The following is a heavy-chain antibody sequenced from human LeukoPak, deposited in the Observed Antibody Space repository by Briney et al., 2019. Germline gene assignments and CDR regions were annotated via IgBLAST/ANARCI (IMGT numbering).Heavy chain of an antibody. D-gene: IGHD5-12*01. CDR1: GFSFDDYV. CDR3: ARVDGEYSGYGGWTHAFDI. CDR2: LNWNGGST. V-gene: IGHV3-20*04. Sequence: GGSLRLSCAASGFSFDDYVMSWVRQAPGKGLEWVSGLNWNGGSTGYADSVKGRFTISRDNAKNSLYLQMNSLRAEDTAVYYCARVDGEYSGYGGWTHAFDIWGQGTMVTVSS. J-gene: IGHJ3*02.